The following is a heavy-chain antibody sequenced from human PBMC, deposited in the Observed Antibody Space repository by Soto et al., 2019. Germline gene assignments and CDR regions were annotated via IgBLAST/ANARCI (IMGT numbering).Heavy chain of an antibody. V-gene: IGHV1-46*01. J-gene: IGHJ4*02. CDR2: INPSGGST. CDR1: GYTFTSYY. D-gene: IGHD6-19*01. Sequence: GASVKVSCKASGYTFTSYYMHWVRQAPGQGLEWMGIINPSGGSTSYAQKFQGRVTMTRDTSTSTVYMELSSLRSEDTAVYYCARDYGSPTGAVAVQLNDYWGQGTLVTVSS. CDR3: ARDYGSPTGAVAVQLNDY.